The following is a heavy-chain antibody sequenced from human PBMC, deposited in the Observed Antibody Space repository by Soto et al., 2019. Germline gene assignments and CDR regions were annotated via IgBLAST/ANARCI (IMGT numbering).Heavy chain of an antibody. D-gene: IGHD4-17*01. Sequence: PRRSLTLSCEASGFTFSNFWISWVRQAPGKGLEWVANIKQDGSEKKYVDSVKGRFIISRDNAKNSLSLQMNSLRAEDTAVYYCATNTVTKVDDYWGQGARVTVSS. CDR3: ATNTVTKVDDY. V-gene: IGHV3-7*03. CDR1: GFTFSNFW. J-gene: IGHJ4*02. CDR2: IKQDGSEK.